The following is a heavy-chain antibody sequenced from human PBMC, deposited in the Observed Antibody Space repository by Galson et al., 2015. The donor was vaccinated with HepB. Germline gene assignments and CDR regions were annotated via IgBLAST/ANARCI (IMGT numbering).Heavy chain of an antibody. CDR2: ISAYNGNT. CDR3: AKFGADTAMVFSGYYYYGMDV. J-gene: IGHJ6*02. V-gene: IGHV1-18*04. D-gene: IGHD5-18*01. Sequence: SVKVSCKASGYTFTSYGISWVRQAPGQGLEWMGWISAYNGNTNYAQKLQGRVTMTTDTSTSTAYMELRSLRSDDTAVYYCAKFGADTAMVFSGYYYYGMDVWGQGTTGTVSS. CDR1: GYTFTSYG.